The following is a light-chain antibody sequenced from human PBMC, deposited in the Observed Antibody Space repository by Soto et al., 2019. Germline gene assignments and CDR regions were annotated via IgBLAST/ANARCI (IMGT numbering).Light chain of an antibody. CDR1: QDIRND. J-gene: IGKJ4*01. V-gene: IGKV1-6*01. Sequence: IQVTQAPSSLSASVGDRVTITCRTSQDIRNDLGWYQLKPGKAPKIVIYGVFNLQSGVPSRFGGSGFGTDFTLTISSLQPEDSATYYCLQDFNYTLTFGGGTKVDI. CDR3: LQDFNYTLT. CDR2: GVF.